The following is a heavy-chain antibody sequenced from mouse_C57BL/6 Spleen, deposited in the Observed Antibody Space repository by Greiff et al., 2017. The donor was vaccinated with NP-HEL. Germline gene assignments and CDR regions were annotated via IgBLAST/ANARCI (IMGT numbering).Heavy chain of an antibody. V-gene: IGHV1-26*01. Sequence: EVQLQQSGPELVKPGASVKISCKASGYTFTDYYMNWVKQSHGKSLEWIGDINPNNGGTSYNQKFKGKATLTVDKSSSTAYMELRSLTSEDSAVYYCARIREGAMDYWGQGTSVTVSS. CDR1: GYTFTDYY. J-gene: IGHJ4*01. CDR2: INPNNGGT. CDR3: ARIREGAMDY.